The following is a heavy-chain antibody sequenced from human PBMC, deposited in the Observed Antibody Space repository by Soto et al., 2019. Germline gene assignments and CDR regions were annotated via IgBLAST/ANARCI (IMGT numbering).Heavy chain of an antibody. D-gene: IGHD3-16*01. Sequence: EVQLLESGGGLVQPGGSLRLSCAASGFTFSSYAMSWVRQAPGKGLEWVSAISGSGGSTYYADSVKGRFTISRDNSKNTLYLQMNSLRAEDTAVYYCARDGDASTGYGKDYWGQGTLVTVSS. CDR2: ISGSGGST. J-gene: IGHJ4*02. V-gene: IGHV3-23*01. CDR1: GFTFSSYA. CDR3: ARDGDASTGYGKDY.